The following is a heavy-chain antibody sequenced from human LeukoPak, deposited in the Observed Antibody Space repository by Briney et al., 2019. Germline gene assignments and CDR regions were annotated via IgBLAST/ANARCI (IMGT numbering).Heavy chain of an antibody. CDR2: INPSGGST. CDR1: VYTFTSYY. Sequence: ASVKVSCKSSVYTFTSYYMHWVRQAPGQGLEWMGIINPSGGSTSYAQKFQGRVTMTRDTSTSTVYMELSSLRSEDTAVYYCASTVAATYFDYWGQGTLVTVSS. CDR3: ASTVAATYFDY. J-gene: IGHJ4*02. D-gene: IGHD6-19*01. V-gene: IGHV1-46*03.